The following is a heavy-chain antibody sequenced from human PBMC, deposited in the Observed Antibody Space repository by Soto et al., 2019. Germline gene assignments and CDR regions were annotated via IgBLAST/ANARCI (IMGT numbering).Heavy chain of an antibody. D-gene: IGHD3-9*01. CDR1: GFTFSRYG. CDR2: ISYDGSNE. J-gene: IGHJ2*01. Sequence: QVQLVESRGGVVQPGGSLRLSCAASGFTFSRYGMHWVRQAPGKGLEWVAVISYDGSNEYYADSVEGRCTISRDNSKNTLYLQMNSLRAEDTAVYYCAKGTSDILTGFPFYWYFDLWGRGTLVTVSA. V-gene: IGHV3-30*18. CDR3: AKGTSDILTGFPFYWYFDL.